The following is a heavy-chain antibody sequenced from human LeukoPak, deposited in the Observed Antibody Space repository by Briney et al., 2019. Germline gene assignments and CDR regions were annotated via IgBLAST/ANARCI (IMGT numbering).Heavy chain of an antibody. CDR3: ATRGVAGNDY. D-gene: IGHD6-19*01. V-gene: IGHV3-53*01. J-gene: IGHJ4*02. CDR1: GGSVISSTYC. Sequence: PSETLSLTCTVSGGSVISSTYCWGWVRQSPGKGLEWVSVIYSGGSTYYADSVKGRFTISRDNSKNTLYLQMNSLRAEDTAVYYCATRGVAGNDYWGQGTLVTVSS. CDR2: IYSGGST.